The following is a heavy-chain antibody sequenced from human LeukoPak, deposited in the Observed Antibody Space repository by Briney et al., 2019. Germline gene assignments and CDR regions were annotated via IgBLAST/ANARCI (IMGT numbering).Heavy chain of an antibody. V-gene: IGHV1-2*02. CDR2: INTNSGGT. J-gene: IGHJ4*02. Sequence: ASVKVSCNASVYTFTGYYMHWGRNAPAQGIEWMGFINTNSGGTNYAQKFQGRVTMTRDTFISTAYMELSRLRSDDTAVYYCAVQWRKMNCSSTSCYLGWGQGTLVTVSS. D-gene: IGHD2-2*01. CDR3: AVQWRKMNCSSTSCYLG. CDR1: VYTFTGYY.